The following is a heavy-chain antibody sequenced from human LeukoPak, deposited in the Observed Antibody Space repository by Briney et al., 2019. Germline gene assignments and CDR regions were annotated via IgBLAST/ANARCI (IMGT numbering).Heavy chain of an antibody. CDR3: AKAVPSPLWLHCLDF. Sequence: PGGSLRLSCAASGFTFSSYGMSWVRQAPGKGLEWVSAISGSGGSTYYADSVKGRFTISRDNSKNTLYLQMNSLRAEDTAVYYCAKAVPSPLWLHCLDFWGQGTLVTVSS. CDR2: ISGSGGST. CDR1: GFTFSSYG. J-gene: IGHJ4*02. D-gene: IGHD5-18*01. V-gene: IGHV3-23*01.